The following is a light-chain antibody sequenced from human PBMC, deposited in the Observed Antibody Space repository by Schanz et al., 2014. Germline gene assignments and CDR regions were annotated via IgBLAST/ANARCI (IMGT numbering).Light chain of an antibody. CDR3: QQYDSYPRT. J-gene: IGKJ1*01. CDR1: QRISIG. V-gene: IGKV1-5*01. CDR2: EAS. Sequence: DIQMTQTPSTLSASVGDRVTITCRASQRISIGLAWYQQKPGKAPKVLIYEASTLESGVPSRFSGSGSGTEFTLTISSLQPDDFATYYCQQYDSYPRTFGQGTKVEIK.